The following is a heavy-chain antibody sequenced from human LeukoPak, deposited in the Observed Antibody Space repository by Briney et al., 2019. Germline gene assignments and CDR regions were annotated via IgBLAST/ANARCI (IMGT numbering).Heavy chain of an antibody. CDR2: ISGNAGST. CDR3: AIRAATGSFDY. CDR1: GFTFSSYV. D-gene: IGHD1-1*01. J-gene: IGHJ4*02. V-gene: IGHV3-23*01. Sequence: GGSLRLSCAASGFTFSSYVMSWVRQAPGKGLEWVSSISGNAGSTAYADSVKGRLTISRDNSKNTLCLQMNGLRAEDTAVYYCAIRAATGSFDYWGQGTLVTVPS.